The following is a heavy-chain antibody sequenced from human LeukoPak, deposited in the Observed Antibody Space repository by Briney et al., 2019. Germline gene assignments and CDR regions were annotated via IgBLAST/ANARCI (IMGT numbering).Heavy chain of an antibody. Sequence: ASVKVSCKVSGYTLTELSMHWVRQAPGKGLEWMGGFGPEDGETIYAQKFQGRVTMTEDTSTDTAYMELSSLRSEDTAVYYCATDPRTDRCSSTSCYGGYWGQGTLVTVSS. J-gene: IGHJ4*02. CDR3: ATDPRTDRCSSTSCYGGY. CDR2: FGPEDGET. D-gene: IGHD2-2*01. V-gene: IGHV1-24*01. CDR1: GYTLTELS.